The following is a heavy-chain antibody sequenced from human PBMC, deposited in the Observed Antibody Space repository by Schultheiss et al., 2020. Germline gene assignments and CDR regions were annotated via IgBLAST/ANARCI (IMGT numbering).Heavy chain of an antibody. CDR3: ARGGGYYYYYGMDV. D-gene: IGHD3-10*01. CDR1: GFTFSRYR. V-gene: IGHV3-23*01. Sequence: GGSLRLSCAGFGFTFSRYRMSWVRQAPGKGLEWVSAISGSGGSTYYADSVKGRFTISRDNAKNSLYLQMNSLRAEDTAVYYCARGGGYYYYYGMDVWGQGTTVTVSS. CDR2: ISGSGGST. J-gene: IGHJ6*02.